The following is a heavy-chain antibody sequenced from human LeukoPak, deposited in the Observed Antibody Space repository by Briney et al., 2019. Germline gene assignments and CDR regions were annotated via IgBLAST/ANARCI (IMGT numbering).Heavy chain of an antibody. J-gene: IGHJ4*02. CDR3: ARMPATGENFDY. D-gene: IGHD7-27*01. Sequence: GGSLRLSCAASGFTFSSYGMHWVRQAPGKGLEWVAFIRYDGSNKYYADSVKGRFTISRDNSKNTLYLQMNSLRAEDTAVYYCARMPATGENFDYWGQGTLVTVSS. CDR1: GFTFSSYG. CDR2: IRYDGSNK. V-gene: IGHV3-30*02.